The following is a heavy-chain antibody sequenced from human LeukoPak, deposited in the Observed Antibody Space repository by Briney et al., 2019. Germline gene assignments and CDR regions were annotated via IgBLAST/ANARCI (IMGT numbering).Heavy chain of an antibody. D-gene: IGHD5-24*01. CDR2: IYYSGST. V-gene: IGHV4-59*01. Sequence: SETLSLTCTVSGGSISSYYWSWIRQPPGKGLEWIGYIYYSGSTNYNPSLKSRVTISVDTSKNQFSLKLSSVTAADTAVYYCARAPINPFRAFDIWGQGTMVTVSS. CDR3: ARAPINPFRAFDI. J-gene: IGHJ3*02. CDR1: GGSISSYY.